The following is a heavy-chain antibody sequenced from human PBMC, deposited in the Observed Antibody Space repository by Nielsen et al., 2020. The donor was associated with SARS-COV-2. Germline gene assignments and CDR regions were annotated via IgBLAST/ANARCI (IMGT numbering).Heavy chain of an antibody. V-gene: IGHV1-46*01. D-gene: IGHD3-22*01. J-gene: IGHJ1*01. CDR1: GYTFTSYY. Sequence: ASVKVSCKASGYTFTSYYMHWVRQAPGQGLEWMGIINPSGGSTSYAQKFQGRVTMTTDTSTSTAYMELRSLRSDDTAVYYCARDRTQHYYDSSGCFQHWGQGTLVTVSS. CDR3: ARDRTQHYYDSSGCFQH. CDR2: INPSGGST.